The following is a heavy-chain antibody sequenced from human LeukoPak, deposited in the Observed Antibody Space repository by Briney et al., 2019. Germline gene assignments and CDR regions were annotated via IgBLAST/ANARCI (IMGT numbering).Heavy chain of an antibody. V-gene: IGHV3-30-3*01. D-gene: IGHD6-13*01. J-gene: IGHJ4*02. CDR2: ISYDGSNK. CDR1: GFTFSSYA. CDR3: ARATSSSAKFDY. Sequence: PGRSLRLSCAASGFTFSSYAMHWVRQAPGKGLEWVAVISYDGSNKYYADSVKGRFTISRDNSKNTLYLQMNSLGAEDTAVYYCARATSSSAKFDYWGQGTLVTVSS.